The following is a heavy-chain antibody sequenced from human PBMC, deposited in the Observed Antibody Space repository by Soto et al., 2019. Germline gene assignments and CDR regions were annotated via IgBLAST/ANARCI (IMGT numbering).Heavy chain of an antibody. CDR3: ARVDQGRYYFDY. CDR2: INGDGSTT. CDR1: GFAFSSYW. V-gene: IGHV3-74*01. Sequence: EVHLVESGGGSVQPGGSLKLSCAGSGFAFSSYWIHWVRQVPGKGLVWVSRINGDGSTTSYADSVRGRFTISRDNAKDTLYLQMNSLRAEDTALYYCARVDQGRYYFDYWGQGTLVTVSS. J-gene: IGHJ4*02.